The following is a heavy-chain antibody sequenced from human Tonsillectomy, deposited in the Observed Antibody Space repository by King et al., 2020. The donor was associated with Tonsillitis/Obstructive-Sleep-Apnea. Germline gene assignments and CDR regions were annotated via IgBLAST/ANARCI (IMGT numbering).Heavy chain of an antibody. D-gene: IGHD6-6*01. CDR2: IYYSGST. J-gene: IGHJ6*03. V-gene: IGHV4-31*03. CDR1: GGSISSGGYY. Sequence: VPLQESGPGLVKPSQTLSLTCTVSGGSISSGGYYWSWIRQHPGKGLEWIGYIYYSGSTYYNPSLKSRVTISVDTSKNQFSLKLSSVTAADTAVYYCARGSSSSYYYYYYYMDVWGKGTTVTVSS. CDR3: ARGSSSSYYYYYYYMDV.